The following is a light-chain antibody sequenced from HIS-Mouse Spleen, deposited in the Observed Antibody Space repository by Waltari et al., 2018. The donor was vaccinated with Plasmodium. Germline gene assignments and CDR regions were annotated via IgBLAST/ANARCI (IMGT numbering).Light chain of an antibody. CDR2: GVM. V-gene: IGLV2-11*01. CDR1: SSAVGGYNY. J-gene: IGLJ1*01. Sequence: QSALTQPRSVSGSPGQSVAISCTGTSSAVGGYNYVSWYQQHPGKAPKLMIYGVMKRPSGVPDRFSGSKSGNTASLTISGLQAEDEADYYCCSYAGSYTYVFGTGTKVTVL. CDR3: CSYAGSYTYV.